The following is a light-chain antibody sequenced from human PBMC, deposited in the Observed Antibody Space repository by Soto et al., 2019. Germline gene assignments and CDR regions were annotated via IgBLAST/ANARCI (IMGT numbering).Light chain of an antibody. CDR3: SSYTSSNTFYV. J-gene: IGLJ1*01. CDR1: SSDVGGYNY. V-gene: IGLV2-14*01. Sequence: QSALTQPASVSGSPGQSITISCTGTSSDVGGYNYVSWYQQHPGKAPKLMIYEVTNRPSGVSNRFSGSKSGNTASLTISGLQAEDEADYYCSSYTSSNTFYVFGTGTKATVL. CDR2: EVT.